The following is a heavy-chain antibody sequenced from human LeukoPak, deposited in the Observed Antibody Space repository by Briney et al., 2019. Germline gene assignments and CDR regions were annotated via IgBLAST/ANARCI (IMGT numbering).Heavy chain of an antibody. D-gene: IGHD3-22*01. J-gene: IGHJ4*02. CDR2: ISGSAGNT. CDR3: AKGLHYSDASGLFDY. CDR1: AFTFSNYA. Sequence: GGSLRLSCAASAFTFSNYAMSWVRQAPGKGLEWVSGISGSAGNTYYADSVKGRFTVSRDISKNTLFLQMNSLRAADTATYYCAKGLHYSDASGLFDYWGQGTLVTVSS. V-gene: IGHV3-23*01.